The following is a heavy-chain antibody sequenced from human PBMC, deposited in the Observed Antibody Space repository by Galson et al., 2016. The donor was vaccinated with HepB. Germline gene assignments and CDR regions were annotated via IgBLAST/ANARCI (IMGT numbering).Heavy chain of an antibody. CDR3: AREYFDVSGYYYMEVRYFDL. D-gene: IGHD3-22*01. Sequence: SLRLSCAASGFTLSSYSMHWVRQSPGKGLEWVANIKQDGSETYFVDSVKGRFTISRDNAENSLYLEMNSLRAEDTAVYYCAREYFDVSGYYYMEVRYFDLWGRGTLVTVSS. CDR1: GFTLSSYS. J-gene: IGHJ2*01. V-gene: IGHV3-7*01. CDR2: IKQDGSET.